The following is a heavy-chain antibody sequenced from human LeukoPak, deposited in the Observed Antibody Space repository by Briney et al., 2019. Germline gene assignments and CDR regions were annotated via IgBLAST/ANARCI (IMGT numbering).Heavy chain of an antibody. Sequence: SETLSLTCTVSGGSISSYYWSWIRQPPGKGLEWIGYIYYSGSTNYNPSLKSRVTISVDTSKNQFSLKLSSVTAADTAVYYCARKKIGYNTSSYYYYMDVWGKGTTVTVSS. V-gene: IGHV4-59*01. D-gene: IGHD5-18*01. CDR1: GGSISSYY. J-gene: IGHJ6*03. CDR2: IYYSGST. CDR3: ARKKIGYNTSSYYYYMDV.